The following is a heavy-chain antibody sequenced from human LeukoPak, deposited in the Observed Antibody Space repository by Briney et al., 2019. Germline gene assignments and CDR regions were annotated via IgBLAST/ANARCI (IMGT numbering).Heavy chain of an antibody. CDR1: GGSISSSSYY. CDR3: ARRERGYSYGFYFDY. D-gene: IGHD5-18*01. J-gene: IGHJ4*02. CDR2: IYYSGST. Sequence: SETLSLTCTVSGGSISSSSYYWGWIRQPPGKGLERIGSIYYSGSTYYNPSLKSRVTISVDTSKNQFSLKLSSVTAADTAVYYCARRERGYSYGFYFDYWGQGTLVTVSS. V-gene: IGHV4-39*01.